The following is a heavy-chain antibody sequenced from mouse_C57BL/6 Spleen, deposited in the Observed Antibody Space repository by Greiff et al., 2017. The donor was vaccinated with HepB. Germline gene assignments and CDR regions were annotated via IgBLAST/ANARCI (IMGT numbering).Heavy chain of an antibody. CDR3: ARGGYGSRPFDY. V-gene: IGHV1-76*01. CDR1: GYTFTDYY. CDR2: IYPGSGNT. J-gene: IGHJ2*01. Sequence: VQLQQSGAELVRPGASVKLSCKASGYTFTDYYINWVKQRPGQGLEWIARIYPGSGNTYYNEKFKGKATLTAEKSSSTAYMQLSSLTSEDSAVYFCARGGYGSRPFDYWGQGTTLTVSS. D-gene: IGHD1-1*01.